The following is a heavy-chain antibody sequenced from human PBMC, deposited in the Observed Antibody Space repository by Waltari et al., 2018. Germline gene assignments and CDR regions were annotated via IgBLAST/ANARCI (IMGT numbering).Heavy chain of an antibody. J-gene: IGHJ3*02. Sequence: QVQLQESGSGLVKPSETLSLTCTVSGGSISSYYWSWIRQPPGKGLEWIGYIYYSGSTNYNPSLKSRVTISVDTSKNQFSLKLSSVTAADTAVYYCAREMAQMGGAFDIWGQGTMVTVSS. V-gene: IGHV4-59*01. CDR2: IYYSGST. CDR3: AREMAQMGGAFDI. CDR1: GGSISSYY. D-gene: IGHD3-16*01.